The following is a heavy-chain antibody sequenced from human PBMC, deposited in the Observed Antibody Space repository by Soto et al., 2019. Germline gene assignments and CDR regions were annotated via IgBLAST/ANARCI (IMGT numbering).Heavy chain of an antibody. Sequence: QVQLQESGPGLVKPSQTLSLTCTVSGGSISSGGYYWSWIRQHPGKGLEWIGYIYYSGSTCYNPSLKSRVTISVDTSKNQFSLKLSSVTAADTAVYYCARDYRPGILYDDRGFDYWGQGTLVTVSS. CDR1: GGSISSGGYY. D-gene: IGHD3-10*02. J-gene: IGHJ4*02. CDR2: IYYSGST. V-gene: IGHV4-31*03. CDR3: ARDYRPGILYDDRGFDY.